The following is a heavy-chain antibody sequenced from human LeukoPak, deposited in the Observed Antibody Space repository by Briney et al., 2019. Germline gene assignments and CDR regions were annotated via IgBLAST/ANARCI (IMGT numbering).Heavy chain of an antibody. V-gene: IGHV3-9*01. Sequence: GGSLRLSCAASGFTFDDYAMHWVRQAPGKGLEWVSGISWNSGSIGYADSVKGRFSISRDNAKNSLYLQMNSLRAEDTALYYCAKDMNTGMAVAGTLDYWGQGTLVTVSS. J-gene: IGHJ4*02. CDR2: ISWNSGSI. CDR1: GFTFDDYA. D-gene: IGHD6-19*01. CDR3: AKDMNTGMAVAGTLDY.